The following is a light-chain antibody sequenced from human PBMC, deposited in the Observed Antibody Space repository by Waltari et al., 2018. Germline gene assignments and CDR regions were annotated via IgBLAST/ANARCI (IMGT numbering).Light chain of an antibody. Sequence: DIQMTHSPSSLTASVGDRVTITCRVSQDIGDFLVWFQQRPGKAPKSLIYAASTLQGGVPSRFSGSGSGTDFTLTISSLQPEDSGTYYCQQYQDYPHTFGGGTRVEVK. CDR2: AAS. CDR3: QQYQDYPHT. CDR1: QDIGDF. J-gene: IGKJ4*01. V-gene: IGKV1-16*01.